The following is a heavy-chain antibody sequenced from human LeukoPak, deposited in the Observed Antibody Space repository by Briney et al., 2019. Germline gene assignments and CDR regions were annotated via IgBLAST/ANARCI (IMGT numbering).Heavy chain of an antibody. CDR3: ARRKIVGATIDY. D-gene: IGHD1-26*01. CDR1: GGSISSSSYY. Sequence: SETLALTCTVSGGSISSSSYYWGCIRQPPGKGLEWIGSIYYSGSTYYNPSLKSRVTISVDTSKNQFSLKLSSVTAADTAVYHCARRKIVGATIDYWGQGTLVTDAS. V-gene: IGHV4-39*01. J-gene: IGHJ4*02. CDR2: IYYSGST.